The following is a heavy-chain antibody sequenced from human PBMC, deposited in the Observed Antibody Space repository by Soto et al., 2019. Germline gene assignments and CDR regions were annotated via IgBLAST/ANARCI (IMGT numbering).Heavy chain of an antibody. Sequence: QVQLVQSGAEVKKPGSSVKVSCKASGGTFSSYTISWVRQAPGQGLEWMGRIIPILGIANYAQKFQGRVTITADKSTSTAYMERSGLRSEDTAGYYCAIPAAMASWGAFDIWGQGTMVTVSS. CDR3: AIPAAMASWGAFDI. CDR1: GGTFSSYT. D-gene: IGHD5-18*01. CDR2: IIPILGIA. V-gene: IGHV1-69*02. J-gene: IGHJ3*02.